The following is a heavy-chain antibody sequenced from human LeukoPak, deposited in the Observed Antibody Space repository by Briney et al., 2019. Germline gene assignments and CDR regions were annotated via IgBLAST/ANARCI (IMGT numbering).Heavy chain of an antibody. D-gene: IGHD6-13*01. CDR2: INTNTGNP. V-gene: IGHV7-4-1*02. CDR1: GYTFTSYA. Sequence: ASVKVSCKASGYTFTSYAMNWVRQAPVQGLEWMGWINTNTGNPTYAQGFTGRFVFSLDTSVSTAYLQISSLKAEDTAVYYCAMGIAAAHYYYYYYGMDVWGQGTTVTVSS. CDR3: AMGIAAAHYYYYYYGMDV. J-gene: IGHJ6*02.